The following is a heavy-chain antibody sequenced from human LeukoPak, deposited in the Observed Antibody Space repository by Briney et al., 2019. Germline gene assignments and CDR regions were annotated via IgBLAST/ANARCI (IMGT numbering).Heavy chain of an antibody. CDR3: ARITYYDFWSGYYSGPYGMDV. J-gene: IGHJ6*02. D-gene: IGHD3-3*01. CDR1: GGSVSSGSYY. Sequence: SETLSLTCTVSGGSVSSGSYYWSWIRQPPGKGLEWIGYIYYSGSTNYNPSLKSRVTISVDTSKNQFSLKLSSMTAADTAVYYCARITYYDFWSGYYSGPYGMDVWGQGTTVTVS. V-gene: IGHV4-61*01. CDR2: IYYSGST.